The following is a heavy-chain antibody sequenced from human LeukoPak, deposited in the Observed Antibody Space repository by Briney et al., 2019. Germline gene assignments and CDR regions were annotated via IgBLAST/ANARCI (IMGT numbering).Heavy chain of an antibody. Sequence: GGSLRLSCAASGFTVSSNYMSWVRQAPGKGLEWVSVIYSGGSTYFADSVKGRFTISRDYSKNTLYLQINSLRAEDTAAYYCAKFAQRYCSGGSCHPFDYWGQGTLVTVSS. J-gene: IGHJ4*02. CDR1: GFTVSSNY. D-gene: IGHD2-15*01. V-gene: IGHV3-53*01. CDR2: IYSGGST. CDR3: AKFAQRYCSGGSCHPFDY.